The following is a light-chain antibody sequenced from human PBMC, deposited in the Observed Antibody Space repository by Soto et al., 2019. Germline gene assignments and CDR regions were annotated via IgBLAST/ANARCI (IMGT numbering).Light chain of an antibody. Sequence: EIVLTQSPGTLSLSPGERATLFCRASQSASGSYLAWYQQKPGQAPRLLIYGASSRATGIPDRFSGSGSGTDSTLTISRLEPEDFAVYYGQHHGASPPSSTFGQRTKVEIK. CDR2: GAS. CDR1: QSASGSY. V-gene: IGKV3-20*01. J-gene: IGKJ1*01. CDR3: QHHGASPPSST.